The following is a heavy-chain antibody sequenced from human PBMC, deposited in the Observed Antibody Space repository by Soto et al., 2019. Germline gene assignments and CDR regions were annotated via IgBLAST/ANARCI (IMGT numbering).Heavy chain of an antibody. J-gene: IGHJ6*03. D-gene: IGHD3-10*02. V-gene: IGHV3-21*01. CDR1: GFTFSSYS. Sequence: EVQLVESGGGLVKPGGSLRLSCAASGFTFSSYSMNWVRQAPGKGLEWVSSISSSSSYIYYADSVKGRFTISRDNAKNSLYLQMNSLRAEDTAVYYCARENVRRTMSYYYYMDVWSKGTTVTVSS. CDR3: ARENVRRTMSYYYYMDV. CDR2: ISSSSSYI.